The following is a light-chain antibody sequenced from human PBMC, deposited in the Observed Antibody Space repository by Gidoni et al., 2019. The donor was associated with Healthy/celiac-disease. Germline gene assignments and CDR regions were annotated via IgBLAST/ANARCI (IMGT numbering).Light chain of an antibody. CDR1: QSLLHSNGYNY. CDR3: MQALQTPIT. J-gene: IGKJ5*01. Sequence: DIAMTQSPLSLPVTPGEPASISCRSSQSLLHSNGYNYLDWYLQKPGQSPQLLIYLGSNRASWVPDRFSGSGSGTDFTLKISRVEAEDVGVYYCMQALQTPITFGQGTRLEIK. V-gene: IGKV2-28*01. CDR2: LGS.